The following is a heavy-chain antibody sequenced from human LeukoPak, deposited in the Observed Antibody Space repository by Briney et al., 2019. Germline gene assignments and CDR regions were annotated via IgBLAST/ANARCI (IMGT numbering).Heavy chain of an antibody. Sequence: SVKVSCKASGGTFSSYAISWVRQAPGQGLEWMGRIIPILGIANYAQRFQGRVTITADKSTSTAYMELSSLRSEDTAVYYCAIQRGYSYGSGDYWGQGTLVTVSS. J-gene: IGHJ4*02. D-gene: IGHD5-18*01. CDR3: AIQRGYSYGSGDY. V-gene: IGHV1-69*04. CDR1: GGTFSSYA. CDR2: IIPILGIA.